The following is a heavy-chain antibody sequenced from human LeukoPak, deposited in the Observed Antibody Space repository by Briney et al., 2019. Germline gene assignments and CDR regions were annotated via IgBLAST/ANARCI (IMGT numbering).Heavy chain of an antibody. Sequence: GGSLRLSCAASGFTFSSYGMHWVRQAPGKGLEWVSSITSSSSYIYYADSVKGRFTISRDNAKNSLYLQMNSLRAEDTAVYYCARGQGLQLIYWGQGTLVTVSS. CDR3: ARGQGLQLIY. V-gene: IGHV3-21*01. D-gene: IGHD5-24*01. CDR1: GFTFSSYG. J-gene: IGHJ4*02. CDR2: ITSSSSYI.